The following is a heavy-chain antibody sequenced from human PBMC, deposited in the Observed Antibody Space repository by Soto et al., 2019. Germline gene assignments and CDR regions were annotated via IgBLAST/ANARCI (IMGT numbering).Heavy chain of an antibody. J-gene: IGHJ5*02. CDR1: GASISGFY. Sequence: LSLTCTVSGASISGFYWSWIRKSAGKGLEWIGRIYATGTTDYNPSIKSRVMMSVDTSKKQFSLKLRSVTAADTAVYYCVRDGTKTLRDWFDPWGQGISVTVSS. D-gene: IGHD1-1*01. V-gene: IGHV4-4*07. CDR3: VRDGTKTLRDWFDP. CDR2: IYATGTT.